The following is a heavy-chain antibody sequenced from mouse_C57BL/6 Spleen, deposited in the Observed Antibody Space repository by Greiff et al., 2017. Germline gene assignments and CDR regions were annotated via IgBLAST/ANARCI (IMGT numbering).Heavy chain of an antibody. CDR1: GYTFTSYD. CDR2: IYPRDGST. D-gene: IGHD4-1*01. CDR3: ARSGTGTWYFDV. V-gene: IGHV1-85*01. J-gene: IGHJ1*03. Sequence: QVQLQQSGPELVKPGASVKLSCKASGYTFTSYDINWVKQRPGQGLEWIGLIYPRDGSTKYNEKFQGKATFTVDTSSSTAYMELHSLTSEDSAVYFCARSGTGTWYFDVWGTGTTVTVSS.